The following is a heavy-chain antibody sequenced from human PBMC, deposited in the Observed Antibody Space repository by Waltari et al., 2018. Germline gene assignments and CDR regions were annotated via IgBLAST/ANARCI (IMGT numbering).Heavy chain of an antibody. V-gene: IGHV3-74*01. CDR1: GFTFSRYW. Sequence: EQLVESGGGLVQPGESLRLSCAASGFTFSRYWMDWVRQAPGKGLVWVSRINSDGSSTIYAESVKGRFTIARDNAKNTLYVQMNRLRAEDTAVYYCARVATKTYSSPVPGRPYYYGMDVWGQGTTVTVSS. CDR2: INSDGSST. D-gene: IGHD6-13*01. CDR3: ARVATKTYSSPVPGRPYYYGMDV. J-gene: IGHJ6*02.